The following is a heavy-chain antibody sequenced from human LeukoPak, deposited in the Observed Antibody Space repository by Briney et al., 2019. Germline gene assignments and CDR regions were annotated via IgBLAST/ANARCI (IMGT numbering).Heavy chain of an antibody. CDR2: MNPNSGNT. Sequence: ASVKVSCTASGYTFTSYDINWVRQAPGQGLEWMGWMNPNSGNTGYAQKFQGRVTMTRNTSISTAYMELSSLRSEDTAVYYCASRFGGYSYGLYYGMDVWGQGTTVTVSS. CDR1: GYTFTSYD. J-gene: IGHJ6*02. CDR3: ASRFGGYSYGLYYGMDV. V-gene: IGHV1-8*01. D-gene: IGHD5-18*01.